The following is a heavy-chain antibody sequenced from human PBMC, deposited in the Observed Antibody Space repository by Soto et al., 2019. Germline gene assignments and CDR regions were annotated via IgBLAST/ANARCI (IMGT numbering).Heavy chain of an antibody. D-gene: IGHD3-10*01. CDR3: ARLAGSYYHYYYYYYMDV. V-gene: IGHV1-8*01. Sequence: ASVKVSCKASGYTFTSYDINWVRQATGQGLEWMGWMNPNSGNTGYAQKFQGRVTMTRNTSISTAYMELSSLRSEDTAVYYCARLAGSYYHYYYYYYMDVWGKGTTVTVSS. CDR1: GYTFTSYD. J-gene: IGHJ6*03. CDR2: MNPNSGNT.